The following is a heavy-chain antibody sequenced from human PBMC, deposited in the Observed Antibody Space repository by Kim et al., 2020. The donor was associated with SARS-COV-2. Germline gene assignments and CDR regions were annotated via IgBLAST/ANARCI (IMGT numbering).Heavy chain of an antibody. J-gene: IGHJ4*02. Sequence: GGSLRLYCAASGFTFSSYCMSWVRQAPGKGLEWVSAISGSGGSTYYADSVKGRFTISRDNSKNTLYLQMNSLRAEDTAVYYCAKVGRVAGHVDYWGQGTLVTLS. CDR1: GFTFSSYC. V-gene: IGHV3-23*01. CDR3: AKVGRVAGHVDY. CDR2: ISGSGGST. D-gene: IGHD6-19*01.